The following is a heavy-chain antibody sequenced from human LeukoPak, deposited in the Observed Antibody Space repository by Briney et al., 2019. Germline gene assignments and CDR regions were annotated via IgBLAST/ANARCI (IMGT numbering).Heavy chain of an antibody. J-gene: IGHJ4*02. Sequence: ASVKVSCKASGYTFTSYDINWVRQATGQGLEWMGWMNPNSGNTGYAQKFQGRVTMTRNTSISTAYMELSSLRSENTAVYYCARGSRKLRMRLFDYWGQGTLVTVSS. CDR2: MNPNSGNT. D-gene: IGHD5-12*01. CDR1: GYTFTSYD. V-gene: IGHV1-8*01. CDR3: ARGSRKLRMRLFDY.